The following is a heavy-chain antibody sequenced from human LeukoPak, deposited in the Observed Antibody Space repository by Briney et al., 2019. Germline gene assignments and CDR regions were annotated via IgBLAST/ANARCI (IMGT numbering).Heavy chain of an antibody. Sequence: SETLSLTCTVSGGSISSYYWSWIRQPPGKGLEWIGYIYYTGTTNYNPSLKSRVTISVDTSKNQFSLKLSSVTAADTAVYYCAREDDAFDIWGQGTMVTVSS. V-gene: IGHV4-59*01. J-gene: IGHJ3*02. CDR3: AREDDAFDI. CDR1: GGSISSYY. CDR2: IYYTGTT.